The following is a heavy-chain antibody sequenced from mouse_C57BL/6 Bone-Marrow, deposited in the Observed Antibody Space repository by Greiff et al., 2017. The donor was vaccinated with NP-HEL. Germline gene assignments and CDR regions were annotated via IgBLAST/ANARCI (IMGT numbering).Heavy chain of an antibody. D-gene: IGHD2-3*01. CDR1: GFSLTSYG. J-gene: IGHJ2*01. CDR3: ARSYDGYPSS. Sequence: VKLMESGPGLVQPSQSLSITCTVSGFSLTSYGVHWVRQSPGKGLEWLGVIWRGGSTAYNAAFISRLSISKDNSTSQVFFTMNSLQADDTAVYYCARSYDGYPSSWGQGTTLTVSA. CDR2: IWRGGST. V-gene: IGHV2-2*01.